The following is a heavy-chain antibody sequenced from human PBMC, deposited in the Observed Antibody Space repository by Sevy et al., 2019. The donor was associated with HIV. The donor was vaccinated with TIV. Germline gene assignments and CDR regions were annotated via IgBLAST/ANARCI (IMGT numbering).Heavy chain of an antibody. D-gene: IGHD4-17*01. CDR3: VSLNDYGNDY. CDR1: GGSISSYY. Sequence: SETLSLTCTVSGGSISSYYWSWIRQPPGKGLEWIGYIYYSGSTNYNPSLKSRVTISVDTSKNQFSLKLSSVTAADTAVYYCVSLNDYGNDYWGQGTLVTVSS. CDR2: IYYSGST. V-gene: IGHV4-59*01. J-gene: IGHJ4*02.